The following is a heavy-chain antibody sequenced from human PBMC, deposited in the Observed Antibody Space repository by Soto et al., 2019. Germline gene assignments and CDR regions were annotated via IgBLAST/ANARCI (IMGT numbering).Heavy chain of an antibody. CDR3: ARAPRSSGNYYYAMDV. CDR1: GYTCTNYA. J-gene: IGHJ6*02. CDR2: INAGNGNT. V-gene: IGHV1-3*01. Sequence: QVHLVQSGAEAKRPGASVKGSCKASGYTCTNYAIHWVRQPPGQTLAWMGCINAGNGNTKYSQTFQGRVTQTRDTSASTADMELSSLSSDDTSGYYCARAPRSSGNYYYAMDVWGPGTTVNGSS. D-gene: IGHD1-26*01.